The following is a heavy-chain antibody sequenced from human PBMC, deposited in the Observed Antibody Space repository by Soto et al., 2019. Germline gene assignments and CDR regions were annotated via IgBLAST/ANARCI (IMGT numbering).Heavy chain of an antibody. CDR2: ISYDGSNK. CDR1: GFTFSSYA. V-gene: IGHV3-30-3*01. J-gene: IGHJ4*02. D-gene: IGHD6-19*01. CDR3: ARGGQWLDYFDY. Sequence: QVQLVESGGGVVQPGRSLRLSCAASGFTFSSYAMHWVRQAPGKGLEWVAVISYDGSNKYYADSVKGRFTISRDNSKNTLYLQMNSLRAEDTAVYYCARGGQWLDYFDYWGQGTLVTVSS.